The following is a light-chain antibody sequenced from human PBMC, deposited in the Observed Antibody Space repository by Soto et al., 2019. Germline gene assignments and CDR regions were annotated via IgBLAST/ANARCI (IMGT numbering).Light chain of an antibody. CDR3: QQTYSTPWT. CDR1: QNIDSY. J-gene: IGKJ1*01. Sequence: DIQMTQSPSSLSASVGDRVTITCRASQNIDSYLNWYQQRQGKAPKLLIHDASSLQSGVPSRFSGSGSGTDFALTINSLQPEDFATIYCQQTYSTPWTFGQGTKVEIK. CDR2: DAS. V-gene: IGKV1-39*01.